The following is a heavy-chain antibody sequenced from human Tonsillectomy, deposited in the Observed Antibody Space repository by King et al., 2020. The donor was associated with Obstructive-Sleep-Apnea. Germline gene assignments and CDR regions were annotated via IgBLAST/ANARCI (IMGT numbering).Heavy chain of an antibody. CDR2: ISHSGNT. CDR1: GVAIKSYY. CDR3: AREVDFRDFQDACDV. D-gene: IGHD4-17*01. Sequence: VQLQESGPGLVKPSETLSLTCTVSGVAIKSYYWSWIRQPPGKGLEWIGRISHSGNTNYNSSLKSRVTLTVDTSKNQFSLRVNSVTAADTAVYYCAREVDFRDFQDACDVWGRGTEVTVSS. V-gene: IGHV4-59*01. J-gene: IGHJ3*01.